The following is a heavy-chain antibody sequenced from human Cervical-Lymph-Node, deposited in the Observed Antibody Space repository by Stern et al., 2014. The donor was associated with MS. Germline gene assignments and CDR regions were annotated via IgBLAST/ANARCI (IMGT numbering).Heavy chain of an antibody. Sequence: QVQLVQSGAEVKKTGASVKVSCKTSGYSFTTYDINWVRQAPGQGLEWMGWMNPNSGATAYAEKFQGIVTLTMNTSISTAYMELSSLRSEDTAVYYCARRGPRDLLHFYYYGMDVWGQGTTVTVSS. V-gene: IGHV1-8*01. CDR3: ARRGPRDLLHFYYYGMDV. J-gene: IGHJ6*02. D-gene: IGHD3-16*01. CDR2: MNPNSGAT. CDR1: GYSFTTYD.